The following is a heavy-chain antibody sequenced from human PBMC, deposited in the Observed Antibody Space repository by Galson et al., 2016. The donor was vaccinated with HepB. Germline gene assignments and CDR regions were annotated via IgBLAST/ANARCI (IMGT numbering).Heavy chain of an antibody. J-gene: IGHJ6*02. Sequence: SLRLSCAAFGFTFSDYSMSWVRQAPGKGLEWVSSTGTGSTYKYYADSVKGRFTISRDDAQNSLFLQMNSLRVEDTAVYYCVKSTVRHLRYSGMDVWGQGTTVTVSS. V-gene: IGHV3-21*01. CDR2: TGTGSTYK. D-gene: IGHD4-11*01. CDR1: GFTFSDYS. CDR3: VKSTVRHLRYSGMDV.